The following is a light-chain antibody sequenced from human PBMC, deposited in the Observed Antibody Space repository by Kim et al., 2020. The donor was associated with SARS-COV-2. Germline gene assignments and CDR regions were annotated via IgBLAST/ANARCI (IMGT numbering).Light chain of an antibody. CDR2: EVS. J-gene: IGLJ2*01. V-gene: IGLV2-8*01. CDR1: SSDVGGYNY. Sequence: QSVLTQPPSASGSPGQSVTISCTGTSSDVGGYNYVSWYQQHPGKAPKLMFYEVSKRPSGVPDRFSGSKSGNTASLTVSGLQAEDEADYYCSSYAGSNVVFGGGTQLTVL. CDR3: SSYAGSNVV.